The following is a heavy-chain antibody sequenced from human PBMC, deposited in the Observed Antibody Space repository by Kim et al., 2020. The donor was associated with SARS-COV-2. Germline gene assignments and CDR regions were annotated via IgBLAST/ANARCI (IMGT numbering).Heavy chain of an antibody. J-gene: IGHJ4*02. V-gene: IGHV4-59*01. Sequence: SETLSLTCTVSGGSISSYYWSWIRQPPGKGLEWIGYIYYSGSTNYNPSLKSRVTISVDTSKNQFSLKLSSVTAADTAVYYCARGLVTTVTLHYYFDYWGQGTLVTVSS. CDR1: GGSISSYY. CDR3: ARGLVTTVTLHYYFDY. D-gene: IGHD4-17*01. CDR2: IYYSGST.